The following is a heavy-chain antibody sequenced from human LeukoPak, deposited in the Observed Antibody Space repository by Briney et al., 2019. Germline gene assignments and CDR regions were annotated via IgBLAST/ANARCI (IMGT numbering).Heavy chain of an antibody. J-gene: IGHJ4*02. CDR3: ARGHNYGFDY. V-gene: IGHV6-1*01. CDR2: TKYRSKWYF. CDR1: GDSVSTNSAD. D-gene: IGHD5-18*01. Sequence: SQTLSLTCAISGDSVSTNSADWNWIRQSPSRGLEWLGRTKYRSKWYFDYAVSVKSRITISPDTSKNQFSLQLNSVTPEDTAVYYCARGHNYGFDYWGQGTLVTVSS.